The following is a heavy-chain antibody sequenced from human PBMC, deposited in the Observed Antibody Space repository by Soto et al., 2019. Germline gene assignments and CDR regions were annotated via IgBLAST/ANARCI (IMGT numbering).Heavy chain of an antibody. J-gene: IGHJ4*02. Sequence: GGSLRLSCAASGFTFSSYGMHWVRQAPGKGLEWVAVISYDGSNKYYADSVKGRFTISRDNSKNTFYLQMNSLRAEDMAVYYCAKDQLNNKYYYDSSGYPDYWGQGTLVTVSS. CDR2: ISYDGSNK. V-gene: IGHV3-30*18. CDR1: GFTFSSYG. CDR3: AKDQLNNKYYYDSSGYPDY. D-gene: IGHD3-22*01.